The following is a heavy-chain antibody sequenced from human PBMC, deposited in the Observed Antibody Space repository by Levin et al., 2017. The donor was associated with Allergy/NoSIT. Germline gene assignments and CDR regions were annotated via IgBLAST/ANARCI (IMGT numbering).Heavy chain of an antibody. CDR2: ISYDGSNK. V-gene: IGHV3-30*04. Sequence: LSLTCAASGFTFSSYAMHWVRQAPGKGLEWVAVISYDGSNKYYADSVKGRFTISRDNSKNTLYLQMNSLRAEDTAVYYCAHYDPPFDYWGQGTLVTVSS. J-gene: IGHJ4*02. D-gene: IGHD3-22*01. CDR3: AHYDPPFDY. CDR1: GFTFSSYA.